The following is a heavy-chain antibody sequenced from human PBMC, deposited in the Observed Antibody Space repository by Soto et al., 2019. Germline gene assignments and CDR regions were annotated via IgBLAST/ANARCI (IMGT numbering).Heavy chain of an antibody. Sequence: VQLVESGGGLVQPGGSLRLSCAASGFNFSTYSMNWVRQAPGKGLEWVSYISSRSYTIYYVDSVKGRFTISRDNAKNSLYLQMNSLRDEDTAVYYCARGGSSSDNGMDVWGQGTTVTVSS. D-gene: IGHD6-6*01. V-gene: IGHV3-48*02. CDR3: ARGGSSSDNGMDV. CDR1: GFNFSTYS. CDR2: ISSRSYTI. J-gene: IGHJ6*02.